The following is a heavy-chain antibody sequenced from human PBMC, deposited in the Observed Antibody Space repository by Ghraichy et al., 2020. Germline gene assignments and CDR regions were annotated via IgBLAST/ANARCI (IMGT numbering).Heavy chain of an antibody. CDR2: IYYSGST. Sequence: SETLSLTCTVSGGSISSYYWSWIRQPPGKGLEWIGYIYYSGSTNYNPSLKSRVTISVDTSKNQFSLKLSSVTAADTAVYYCARDVIVGATYHRREAFDIWGQGTMVTVSS. CDR3: ARDVIVGATYHRREAFDI. CDR1: GGSISSYY. V-gene: IGHV4-59*01. J-gene: IGHJ3*02. D-gene: IGHD1-26*01.